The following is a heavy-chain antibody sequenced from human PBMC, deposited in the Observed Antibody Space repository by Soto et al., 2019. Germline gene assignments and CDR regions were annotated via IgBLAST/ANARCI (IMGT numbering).Heavy chain of an antibody. J-gene: IGHJ6*01. V-gene: IGHV3-30-3*01. CDR1: GFTFSSYA. CDR3: ARAEGCSSTSCYGRYGMD. CDR2: ISYDGSNK. Sequence: PGGSLRLSCAASGFTFSSYAMHWVRQAPGKGLEWVAVISYDGSNKYYADSVKGRFTISRDNSKNTLYLQMNSLRAEDTAVYYCARAEGCSSTSCYGRYGMD. D-gene: IGHD2-2*01.